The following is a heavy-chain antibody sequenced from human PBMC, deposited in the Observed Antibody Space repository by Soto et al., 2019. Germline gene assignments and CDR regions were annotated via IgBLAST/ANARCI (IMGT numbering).Heavy chain of an antibody. J-gene: IGHJ6*04. CDR1: GFTVSSKY. Sequence: GGFLRLSCAASGFTVSSKYMSWVRQAPGKGLEWVSLIQSGGPTYYADSVKGRFTNSRDTSENTLHLQMDSLRAEGTAVYYCAGADSFCEGGRCSGVPLAVGGKGTTVTVPS. D-gene: IGHD2-15*01. CDR2: IQSGGPT. CDR3: AGADSFCEGGRCSGVPLAV. V-gene: IGHV3-66*01.